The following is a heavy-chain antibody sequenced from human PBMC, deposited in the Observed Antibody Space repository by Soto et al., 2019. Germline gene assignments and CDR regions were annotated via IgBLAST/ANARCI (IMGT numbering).Heavy chain of an antibody. CDR2: TYYRSKWYN. J-gene: IGHJ6*02. V-gene: IGHV6-1*01. CDR3: ARDIVATRGVYYYAMDV. CDR1: GDSVSSNSAA. Sequence: SQTLSLTCAISGDSVSSNSAAWNWIRQSPSRGLEWLGRTYYRSKWYNDYAVSVKSRITINPDTSKNQFSLQLNSVTPEDTAVYYCARDIVATRGVYYYAMDVWGQGTTVTVSS. D-gene: IGHD5-12*01.